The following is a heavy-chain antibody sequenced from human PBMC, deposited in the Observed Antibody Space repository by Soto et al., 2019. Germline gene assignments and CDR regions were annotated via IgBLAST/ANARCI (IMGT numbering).Heavy chain of an antibody. Sequence: SVKVSCKASGGTFSSYTISWVRQAPGQGLEWMGRIIPILGIANYAQKFQGRVTITADKSTSTAYMELSSLRSEDTAVYYCARSKTYYYDSSGSPLYDYWGQGTLVTVS. J-gene: IGHJ4*02. D-gene: IGHD3-22*01. V-gene: IGHV1-69*02. CDR3: ARSKTYYYDSSGSPLYDY. CDR2: IIPILGIA. CDR1: GGTFSSYT.